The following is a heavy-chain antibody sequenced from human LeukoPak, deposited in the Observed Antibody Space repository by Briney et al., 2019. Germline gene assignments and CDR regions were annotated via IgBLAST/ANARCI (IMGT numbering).Heavy chain of an antibody. CDR2: IKQDGSQ. Sequence: GGSLRLSCAASGFTFSRHWMSWVRQAPGKGLEWVANIKQDGSQYYVDSVKGRFIISRDNAKNSLYLQMNSLRAEDTAVYSCARGPDYGGRLDYFDYWGQGTLVTVSS. V-gene: IGHV3-7*01. CDR3: ARGPDYGGRLDYFDY. CDR1: GFTFSRHW. J-gene: IGHJ4*02. D-gene: IGHD4-23*01.